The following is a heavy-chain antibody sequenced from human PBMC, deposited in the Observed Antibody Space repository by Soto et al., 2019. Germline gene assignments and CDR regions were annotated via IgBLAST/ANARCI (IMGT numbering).Heavy chain of an antibody. Sequence: GGSLRLSCAASGFTFSSYGMHWVRQAPGKGLEWVAVISYDGSNKYYADSVKGRFTISRDNSKNTLYLQMNSLRAEDTAVYYCARDTLTTVTTGFDIWGQGTMVTVSS. CDR1: GFTFSSYG. D-gene: IGHD4-4*01. J-gene: IGHJ3*02. V-gene: IGHV3-30*03. CDR3: ARDTLTTVTTGFDI. CDR2: ISYDGSNK.